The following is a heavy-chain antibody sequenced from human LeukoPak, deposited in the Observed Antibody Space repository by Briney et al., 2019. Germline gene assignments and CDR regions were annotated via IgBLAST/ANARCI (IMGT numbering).Heavy chain of an antibody. Sequence: GGSLRLSYAASGFTFSSYSMNWVRQAPGKGLEWVSSISSSSSYIYYADSVKGRFTISRDNAKNSLYLQMNSLRAEDTAVYYCAREARAVAGGAFDIWGQGTMVTVSS. D-gene: IGHD6-19*01. CDR1: GFTFSSYS. V-gene: IGHV3-21*01. J-gene: IGHJ3*02. CDR3: AREARAVAGGAFDI. CDR2: ISSSSSYI.